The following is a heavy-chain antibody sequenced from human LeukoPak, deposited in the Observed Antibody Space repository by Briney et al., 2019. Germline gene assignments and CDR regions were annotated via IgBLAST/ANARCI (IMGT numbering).Heavy chain of an antibody. V-gene: IGHV3-74*01. CDR1: GFTFSSYW. D-gene: IGHD2-2*01. J-gene: IGHJ5*02. CDR3: ARGGSARSSFDP. Sequence: PGGSLRLSCAASGFTFSSYWMHWVRQAPGKGLVWVSRINTDGSSTSYADSVKGRFTISRDNAKNTLYLQMNSLRAEDTAVYYCARGGSARSSFDPWGQGTLVTVSS. CDR2: INTDGSST.